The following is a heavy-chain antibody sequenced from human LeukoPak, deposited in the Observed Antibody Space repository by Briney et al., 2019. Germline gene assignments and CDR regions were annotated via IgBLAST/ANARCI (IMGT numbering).Heavy chain of an antibody. Sequence: PGGSLRLSCAASGFTFDDYAMHWVRQAPGKGLEWVSGISWNSGSIGYADSVKGRFTISRDNAKNSLYLQMNSLRAEDTALYYCAKEQGRLLWFGENLFDYWGQGTLVTVSS. D-gene: IGHD3-10*01. J-gene: IGHJ4*02. CDR3: AKEQGRLLWFGENLFDY. V-gene: IGHV3-9*01. CDR1: GFTFDDYA. CDR2: ISWNSGSI.